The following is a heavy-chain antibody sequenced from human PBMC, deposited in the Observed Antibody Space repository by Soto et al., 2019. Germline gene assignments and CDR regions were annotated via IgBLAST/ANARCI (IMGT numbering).Heavy chain of an antibody. CDR3: ASVGIAVAGDAFDI. D-gene: IGHD6-19*01. CDR2: IKQDGSEK. CDR1: GLNFGGSG. V-gene: IGHV3-7*01. Sequence: AWRPLRLSWTASGLNFGGSGMSRVRQAPGKGLEWVANIKQDGSEKYYVDPVKGRFPISRDNAKNSLYLQMNSLRAEDTAVYYCASVGIAVAGDAFDIWGQGTMGTVSS. J-gene: IGHJ3*02.